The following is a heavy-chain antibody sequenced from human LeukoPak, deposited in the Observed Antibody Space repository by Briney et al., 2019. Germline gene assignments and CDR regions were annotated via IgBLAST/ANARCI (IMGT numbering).Heavy chain of an antibody. V-gene: IGHV5-51*01. Sequence: GEPLKISCKAPGYSFTSYWTAWVGKMPGKGLEGMGITYPGGADTRYSPSFQGKVTISVAKSFNTAYLQWSSLKASDTAMYYCARLYCSGSTCYMGVDYWGQGTLVTVSS. D-gene: IGHD2-15*01. CDR2: TYPGGADT. J-gene: IGHJ4*02. CDR1: GYSFTSYW. CDR3: ARLYCSGSTCYMGVDY.